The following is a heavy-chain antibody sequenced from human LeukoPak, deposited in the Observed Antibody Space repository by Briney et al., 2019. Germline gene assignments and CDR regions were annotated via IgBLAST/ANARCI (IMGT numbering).Heavy chain of an antibody. J-gene: IGHJ4*02. Sequence: ASVKVSCKASGYTFTSYDINWVRQATGQGLEWMGWMNPNSGNTGYAQKFQGRVTMTRNTSISTAYMELSSLRSEDTAAYYCARVNDSSGYYYVYWGQGTLVTVSS. CDR3: ARVNDSSGYYYVY. D-gene: IGHD3-22*01. CDR1: GYTFTSYD. CDR2: MNPNSGNT. V-gene: IGHV1-8*01.